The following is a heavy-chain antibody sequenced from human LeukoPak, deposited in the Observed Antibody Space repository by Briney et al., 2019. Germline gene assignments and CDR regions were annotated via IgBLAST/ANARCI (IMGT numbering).Heavy chain of an antibody. D-gene: IGHD3-22*01. V-gene: IGHV4-4*09. CDR3: ARASYDSSVGSTYYFDY. CDR2: IYTSGST. CDR1: GGFISSYY. J-gene: IGHJ4*02. Sequence: SETLSLTCTVSGGFISSYYWSWIRQPPGKGLEWIGYIYTSGSTNYNPSLKSRVTISVDTSKNQSSLKLSSVTAADTAVYYCARASYDSSVGSTYYFDYWGQGTLVTVSS.